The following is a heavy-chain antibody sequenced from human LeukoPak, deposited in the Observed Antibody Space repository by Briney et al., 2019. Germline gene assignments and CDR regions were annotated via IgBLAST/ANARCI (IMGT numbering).Heavy chain of an antibody. D-gene: IGHD3-22*01. J-gene: IGHJ4*02. Sequence: KSGGSLRLSCAASGFTFSSYAMHWVRQAPGKGLEWVAVISYDGSNKYYADSVKGRFTISRDNSRNTLYLQMNSLRAEDTAVFYCGRGVSSGLLDYWGQGTLVTVSS. CDR3: GRGVSSGLLDY. V-gene: IGHV3-30-3*01. CDR1: GFTFSSYA. CDR2: ISYDGSNK.